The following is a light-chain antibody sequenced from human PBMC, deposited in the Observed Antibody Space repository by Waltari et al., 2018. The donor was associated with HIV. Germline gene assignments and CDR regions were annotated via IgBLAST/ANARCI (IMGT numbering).Light chain of an antibody. V-gene: IGLV2-14*01. J-gene: IGLJ1*01. Sequence: QSGLTQPASVSGSPGQPLTISCTGPTSDVGGYNYVSWDQQHPGKAPKLLIYEVSNRPSGVSNRFSGSKSGNTASLTISGLQPEDETDYYCSSFSSSSTPYVFGTGTKVTVL. CDR2: EVS. CDR1: TSDVGGYNY. CDR3: SSFSSSSTPYV.